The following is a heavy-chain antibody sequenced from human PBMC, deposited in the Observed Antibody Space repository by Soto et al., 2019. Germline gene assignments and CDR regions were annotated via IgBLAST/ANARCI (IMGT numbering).Heavy chain of an antibody. CDR1: GFTFANAW. Sequence: EVQLVESGGGLVKPGGSLRLSCAASGFTFANAWMNWVRQAPGRGLEWVGRSKGGTTEYAAPVEGRFSISRDDSRNTLYLQMNFLKTEDTAVYYCTTAGTNGTEVLHRGQAAFDSWGPGTLVTVSS. J-gene: IGHJ3*02. D-gene: IGHD1-1*01. V-gene: IGHV3-15*07. CDR3: TTAGTNGTEVLHRGQAAFDS. CDR2: SKGGTT.